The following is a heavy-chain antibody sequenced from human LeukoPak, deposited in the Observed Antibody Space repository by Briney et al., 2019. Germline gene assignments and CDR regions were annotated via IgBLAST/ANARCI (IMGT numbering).Heavy chain of an antibody. J-gene: IGHJ4*02. V-gene: IGHV4-59*01. Sequence: SETLSLTCTVSGGSISTYCWDWFRQPPGKGLEWIGHICYSGSTNYNPSLKSRVTISVDTSKNQFSLKLSSVTAADTAVYYCARHSARGLDYWGQGTLVTVSS. CDR1: GGSISTYC. CDR3: ARHSARGLDY. D-gene: IGHD3-10*02. CDR2: ICYSGST.